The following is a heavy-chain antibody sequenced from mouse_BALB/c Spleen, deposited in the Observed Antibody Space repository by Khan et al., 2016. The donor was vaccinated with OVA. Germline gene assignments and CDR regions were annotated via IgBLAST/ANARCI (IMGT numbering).Heavy chain of an antibody. CDR1: GYTFSSYW. V-gene: IGHV1-9*01. CDR3: ARGAGTAYGVDF. Sequence: QVQLQQSGAELMKPGASVKIACKATGYTFSSYWIEWVKQRPGHGLEWIGEILPGRGSSNYNEKFKGKATFTADTSSNTAYMLLSSLTSADSSAYDCARGAGTAYGVDFWGQGNSVTVSS. CDR2: ILPGRGSS. J-gene: IGHJ4*01. D-gene: IGHD1-2*01.